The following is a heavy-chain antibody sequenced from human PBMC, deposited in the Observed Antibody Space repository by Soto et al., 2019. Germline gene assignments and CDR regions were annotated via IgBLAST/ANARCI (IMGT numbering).Heavy chain of an antibody. Sequence: XSLTCTVSGGSISSYYWSWIRQPPGKGLEWIGYIYYSGSTNYNPSLKSRDTISVDTSKNQFSLKLSSVTAGDTAVYYCASXMSPRGMDVLGQGTTVTVSS. CDR1: GGSISSYY. V-gene: IGHV4-59*01. D-gene: IGHD3-10*02. CDR2: IYYSGST. J-gene: IGHJ6*02. CDR3: ASXMSPRGMDV.